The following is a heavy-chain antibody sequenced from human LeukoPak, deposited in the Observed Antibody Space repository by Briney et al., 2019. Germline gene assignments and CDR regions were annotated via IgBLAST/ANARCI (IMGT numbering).Heavy chain of an antibody. D-gene: IGHD6-13*01. Sequence: LETLSVTCVVSGGSICSYLWCWIWERRGGGVGWGGYIYTSGSTNYNPSLKSRVTISVDTSKNQFSLKLSSVTAADTAVYYCASSIAATGINYYYMDVWGKGTTVTVSS. CDR3: ASSIAATGINYYYMDV. CDR2: IYTSGST. CDR1: GGSICSYL. J-gene: IGHJ6*03. V-gene: IGHV4-4*09.